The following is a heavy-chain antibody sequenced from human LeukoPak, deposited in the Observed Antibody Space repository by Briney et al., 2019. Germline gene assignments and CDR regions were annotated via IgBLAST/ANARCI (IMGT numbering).Heavy chain of an antibody. V-gene: IGHV3-30*18. Sequence: GGSLRLSCAASGFTFSSYGMHWVRQAPGKGLEWVAVISYDGSNKYYADSVKGRFTISRDNSKNTLYLQMNSLRAEDTAVYYCAKALPWYSYGMDVWGQGTTVTVSS. J-gene: IGHJ6*02. CDR2: ISYDGSNK. CDR3: AKALPWYSYGMDV. CDR1: GFTFSSYG.